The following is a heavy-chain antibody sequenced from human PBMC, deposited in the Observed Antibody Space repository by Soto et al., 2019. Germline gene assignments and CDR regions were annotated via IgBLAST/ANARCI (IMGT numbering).Heavy chain of an antibody. CDR2: ISSTGNSGRT. J-gene: IGHJ6*02. D-gene: IGHD1-26*01. Sequence: GGSLRLSCAASGFTFSSYAMSWVRQAPGKGLEWVSTISSTGNSGRTYYADSVQGRFTISRDNSKNTLYLQMNSLRDEDTAVYYCAKACSGTYVQKYYYYGMDVWGQGTTVTVSS. CDR3: AKACSGTYVQKYYYYGMDV. V-gene: IGHV3-23*01. CDR1: GFTFSSYA.